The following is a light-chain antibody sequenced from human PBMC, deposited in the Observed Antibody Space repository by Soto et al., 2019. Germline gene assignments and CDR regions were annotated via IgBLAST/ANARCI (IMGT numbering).Light chain of an antibody. CDR2: GAS. J-gene: IGKJ4*01. CDR3: QQYSNWPLT. V-gene: IGKV3-15*01. CDR1: QSVTNSY. Sequence: EIVMTQSPVTLSVSPGARDPLSCRASQSVTNSYLAWYQQKPGQAPRLLIFGASTRAAGIPARFSGSGSGTEFTLTISSLQSEDFAVYYCQQYSNWPLTFGGGTKVDIK.